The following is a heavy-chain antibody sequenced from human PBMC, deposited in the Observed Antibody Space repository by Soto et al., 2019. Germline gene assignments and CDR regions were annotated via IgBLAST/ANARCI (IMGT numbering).Heavy chain of an antibody. D-gene: IGHD2-2*01. V-gene: IGHV1-24*01. CDR1: GYTLTELS. J-gene: IGHJ3*02. CDR2: FDPDDGET. Sequence: ASVKVSCKVSGYTLTELSMHWVRQAPGKGLEWMGGFDPDDGETIYAQKLQGRVTMTADTSTSTAYMELRSLRSDDTAVYYCARDQVECSSTSCYGGLDAFDIWGQGTMVTVSS. CDR3: ARDQVECSSTSCYGGLDAFDI.